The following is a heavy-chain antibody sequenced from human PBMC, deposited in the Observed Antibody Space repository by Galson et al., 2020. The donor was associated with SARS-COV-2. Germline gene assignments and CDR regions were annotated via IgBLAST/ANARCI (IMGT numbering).Heavy chain of an antibody. CDR2: IYPGDSDI. Sequence: ESLKIPCQGSGYTFSSYWIGWVRQMPGKGPEWMGIIYPGDSDIRYSPSFQGQVTISADKSISTAYLQWSSLKASDTAMYYCARHGVGATRYYYYMDVWGKGTTVTVSS. CDR1: GYTFSSYW. D-gene: IGHD1-26*01. V-gene: IGHV5-51*01. J-gene: IGHJ6*03. CDR3: ARHGVGATRYYYYMDV.